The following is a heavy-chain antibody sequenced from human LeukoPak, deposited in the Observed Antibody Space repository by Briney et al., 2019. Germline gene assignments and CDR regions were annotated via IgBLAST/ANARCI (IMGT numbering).Heavy chain of an antibody. CDR2: IFHSGTT. CDR1: GYSISTGYY. V-gene: IGHV4-38-2*02. D-gene: IGHD6-13*01. Sequence: SETLSHTCTVSGYSISTGYYWGWIRQSPEKGLEWIGSIFHSGTTYYNPSLKSRVTLSADTSKNQFSLRLSSVTAADTAVYFCAKSIASAGTNSCYYMDVWGKGITVTVSS. CDR3: AKSIASAGTNSCYYMDV. J-gene: IGHJ6*03.